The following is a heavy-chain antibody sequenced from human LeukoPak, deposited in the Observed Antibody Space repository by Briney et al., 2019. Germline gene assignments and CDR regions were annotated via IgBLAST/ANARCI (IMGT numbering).Heavy chain of an antibody. Sequence: GGSLRLSCAASGFTFSSYSMNWVRQAPGKGLEWVAVISYDGSNKYYADSVKGRFTISRDNSKNTLYLQMNSLRAEDTAVYYCARDWGYCSTTSCSNHLYYFDYWGQGTLVTVSS. D-gene: IGHD2-2*01. CDR2: ISYDGSNK. J-gene: IGHJ4*02. CDR3: ARDWGYCSTTSCSNHLYYFDY. CDR1: GFTFSSYS. V-gene: IGHV3-30*03.